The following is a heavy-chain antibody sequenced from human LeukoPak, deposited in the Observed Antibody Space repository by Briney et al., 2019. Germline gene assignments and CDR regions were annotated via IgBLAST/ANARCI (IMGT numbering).Heavy chain of an antibody. CDR1: GGSITSSSHY. D-gene: IGHD2-21*02. V-gene: IGHV4-39*01. Sequence: SETLSLTCTVSGGSITSSSHYWGWIRQPPGKGLELIGSIYYSGSTYYSPSLKSRVTISVDTSKNQFSLKLTSVTASDTAVYYCARPAEVTAIQPFDYWGQGTLVTVSS. CDR3: ARPAEVTAIQPFDY. CDR2: IYYSGST. J-gene: IGHJ4*02.